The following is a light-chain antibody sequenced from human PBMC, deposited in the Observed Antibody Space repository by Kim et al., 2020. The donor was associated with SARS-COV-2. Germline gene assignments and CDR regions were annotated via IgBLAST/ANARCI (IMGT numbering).Light chain of an antibody. CDR1: QDIKNY. CDR3: QQFNSPYT. V-gene: IGKV1-9*01. Sequence: IQLTQSPTSLSASVGDRVTITCRASQDIKNYLAWYQQIPGRAPKLLIYAASTLQSGVPSRFSGSGSGTDFTLTISALQPEDFGVYHCQQFNSPYTFGQGTKLEI. J-gene: IGKJ2*01. CDR2: AAS.